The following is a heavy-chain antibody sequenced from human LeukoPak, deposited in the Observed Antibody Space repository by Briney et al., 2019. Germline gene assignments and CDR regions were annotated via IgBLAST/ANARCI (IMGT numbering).Heavy chain of an antibody. CDR3: AKDHSAVRGYSYGPHTFDF. V-gene: IGHV3-23*01. Sequence: PGGSLRLSCAASGFTVSSNYLSWVRQAPGKGLEWVSAISGSGGSTYYADSVKGRFTISRDNSKNTLYLQMNSLRAEDTALYYCAKDHSAVRGYSYGPHTFDFWGQGTLVTVSS. J-gene: IGHJ4*02. CDR1: GFTVSSNY. D-gene: IGHD5-18*01. CDR2: ISGSGGST.